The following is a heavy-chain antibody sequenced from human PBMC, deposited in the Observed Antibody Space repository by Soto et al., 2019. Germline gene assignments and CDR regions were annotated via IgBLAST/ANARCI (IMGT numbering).Heavy chain of an antibody. J-gene: IGHJ4*02. CDR1: GGSISSGGYS. Sequence: SETLSLTCAVSGGSISSGGYSWSWIRQPPGKGLEWIGYIYHSGSTYYNPSLKSRVTISVDRSKNQFSLKLSSVTAADTAVYYCARGGGYYYDSSGYYPRYFDYWGQGTLVTVSS. V-gene: IGHV4-30-2*01. D-gene: IGHD3-22*01. CDR3: ARGGGYYYDSSGYYPRYFDY. CDR2: IYHSGST.